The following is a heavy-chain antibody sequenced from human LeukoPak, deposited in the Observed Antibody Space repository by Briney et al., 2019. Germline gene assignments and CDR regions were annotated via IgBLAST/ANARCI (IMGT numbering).Heavy chain of an antibody. J-gene: IGHJ6*04. CDR3: AGGGYGSGSYFDYYYGMGV. CDR1: GGTFSSYA. D-gene: IGHD3-10*01. Sequence: SVKVSCKASGGTFSSYAISWVRQAPGQGLEWMGGIIPIFGTANYAQKFQGRVTITADESTSTAYMELSSLRSEDTAVYYCAGGGYGSGSYFDYYYGMGVWGKGTTVTVSS. V-gene: IGHV1-69*13. CDR2: IIPIFGTA.